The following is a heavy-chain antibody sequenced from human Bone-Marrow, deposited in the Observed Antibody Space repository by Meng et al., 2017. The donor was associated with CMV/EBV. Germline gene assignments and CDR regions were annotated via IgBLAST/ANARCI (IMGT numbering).Heavy chain of an antibody. V-gene: IGHV4-61*03. CDR2: IYYSGST. J-gene: IGHJ4*02. CDR3: AGTITMVRGVHFDY. Sequence: SGDSVSSGSHYWSWIRQPPGKGLEWIGYIYYSGSTNYNPSLESRVTISVDMSKNHFSLKLSSVTAADTAVYYCAGTITMVRGVHFDYWGQGTLVTVSS. D-gene: IGHD3-10*01. CDR1: GDSVSSGSHY.